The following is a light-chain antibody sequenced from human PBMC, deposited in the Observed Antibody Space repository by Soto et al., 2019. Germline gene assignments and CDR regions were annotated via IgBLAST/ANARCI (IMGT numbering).Light chain of an antibody. V-gene: IGKV3-20*01. Sequence: EIVLTQSPGALSLSPGEKATLSCRASQNVDSNYLAWYQQKPGQAPRIIIFAASGRATGIPDRFSGRGSGTDFTLTISRLEPEDFAVYYCQQYGYLSWTFGQGTKVDIK. CDR1: QNVDSNY. J-gene: IGKJ1*01. CDR3: QQYGYLSWT. CDR2: AAS.